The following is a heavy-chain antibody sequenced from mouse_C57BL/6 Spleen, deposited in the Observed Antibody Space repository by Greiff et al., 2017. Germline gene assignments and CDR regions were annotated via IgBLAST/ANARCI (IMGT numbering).Heavy chain of an antibody. D-gene: IGHD4-1*01. Sequence: EVKLMESGGGLVKPGGSLKLSCAASGFTFSDYGMHWVRQAPEKGLEWVAYISSGSSTIYYADTVKGRFTISRDNAKNTLFLQMTSLRSEDTARYYCARTGLDYWGQGTTLTVSS. J-gene: IGHJ2*01. CDR3: ARTGLDY. CDR2: ISSGSSTI. V-gene: IGHV5-17*01. CDR1: GFTFSDYG.